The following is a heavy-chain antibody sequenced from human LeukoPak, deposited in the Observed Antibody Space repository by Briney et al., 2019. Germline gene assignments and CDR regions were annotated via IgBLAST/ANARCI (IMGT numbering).Heavy chain of an antibody. CDR2: IHSSGST. J-gene: IGHJ4*02. D-gene: IGHD2-21*02. V-gene: IGHV4-59*01. CDR1: GGSISGDY. CDR3: ARVPPYCGDDCSGTMD. Sequence: PSETLSLTCTVSGGSISGDYWSWIRQSPGKGLEWIAYIHSSGSTSYNPSLKSRVTISVDTSKNEFSLKLTSVNAADTAVYYCARVPPYCGDDCSGTMDWGQGTLVTVSS.